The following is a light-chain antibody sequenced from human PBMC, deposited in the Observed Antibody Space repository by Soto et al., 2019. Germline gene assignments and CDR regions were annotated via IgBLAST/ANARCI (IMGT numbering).Light chain of an antibody. V-gene: IGKV2-24*01. CDR2: KIS. J-gene: IGKJ1*01. CDR3: QQYNSYPWT. CDR1: QILVHSDGNTY. Sequence: DVVMTQTPLSSPVTLGQPASISCRSSQILVHSDGNTYLSWFQQRPGQPPRLLIYKISNRFSGVPSRFSGSGSGTEFTLTISSLQPDDFATYYCQQYNSYPWTFGQGTKVDIK.